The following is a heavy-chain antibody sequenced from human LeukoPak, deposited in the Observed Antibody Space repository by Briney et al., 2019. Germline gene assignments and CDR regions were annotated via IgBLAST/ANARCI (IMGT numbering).Heavy chain of an antibody. CDR2: INTDGSRG. CDR3: ARYPAYGALDI. J-gene: IGHJ3*02. D-gene: IGHD2-21*01. Sequence: GRSLRLSCEASGFTFSNSYMSWVRQAPGKGLEWVAIINTDGSRGSYVDYVKGRFAISRANALNSLFLQMNSLSAVHTAVYYCARYPAYGALDIWGQGTTVTVSS. V-gene: IGHV3-7*01. CDR1: GFTFSNSY.